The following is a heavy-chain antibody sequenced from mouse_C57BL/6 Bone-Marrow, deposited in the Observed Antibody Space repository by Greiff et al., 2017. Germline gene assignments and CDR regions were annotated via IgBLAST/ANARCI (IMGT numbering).Heavy chain of an antibody. CDR3: TTGYYYAMDY. J-gene: IGHJ4*01. V-gene: IGHV14-4*01. CDR2: IDPENGDT. Sequence: EVHLVESGAELVRPGASVKLSCTASGFNIKDDYMHWVKQTPEQGLEWIGWIDPENGDTEYASKFQGQATITADTSSNTAYLQLSSLTSEDTAVYYCTTGYYYAMDYWGQGTSVTVSS. D-gene: IGHD2-2*01. CDR1: GFNIKDDY.